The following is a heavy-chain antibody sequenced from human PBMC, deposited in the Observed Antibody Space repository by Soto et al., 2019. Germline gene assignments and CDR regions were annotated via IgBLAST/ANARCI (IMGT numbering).Heavy chain of an antibody. Sequence: QVQLVESGGGVVQPGRSLRLSCGASGFAFHNSGMHWVRQVPGKGLEWVAVLSFDGNETHYADSVKGRFTISRDNSKNTLYLQMNSLRTEDAAVYHCVKDRVPGAYGHYYGMDVWGQGTTVTVSS. V-gene: IGHV3-30*18. CDR3: VKDRVPGAYGHYYGMDV. CDR2: LSFDGNET. D-gene: IGHD4-17*01. J-gene: IGHJ6*02. CDR1: GFAFHNSG.